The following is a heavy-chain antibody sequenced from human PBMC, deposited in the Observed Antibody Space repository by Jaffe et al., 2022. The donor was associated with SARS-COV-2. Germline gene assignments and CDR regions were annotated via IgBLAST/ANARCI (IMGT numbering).Heavy chain of an antibody. D-gene: IGHD3-16*02. V-gene: IGHV1-46*01. J-gene: IGHJ4*02. CDR1: GYTFTSHY. CDR2: INLSGGNT. Sequence: QVQLVQSGAEVKKPGASVKVSCKASGYTFTSHYMHWVRQAPGQGLEWMGIINLSGGNTRYAQKFQGRVTMTRDTSTSTVYMELSSLRSEDTAVYYCAGVISTSDTWAFDCWGQGTLVTVSS. CDR3: AGVISTSDTWAFDC.